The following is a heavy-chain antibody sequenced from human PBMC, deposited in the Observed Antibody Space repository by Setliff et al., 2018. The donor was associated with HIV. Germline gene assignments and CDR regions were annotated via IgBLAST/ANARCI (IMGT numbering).Heavy chain of an antibody. CDR3: ARDGEGEAAAGDYFDH. J-gene: IGHJ4*02. CDR1: GGSISGPY. Sequence: SETLSLTCTVSGGSISGPYWDWIRQPAGGGLAWIGRIYTSGSTNYNPSLKSRVTMSVDTSKHQLSRKLSSVTAADTAVYYWARDGEGEAAAGDYFDHWGQGPLVTVSS. CDR2: IYTSGST. V-gene: IGHV4-4*07. D-gene: IGHD6-13*01.